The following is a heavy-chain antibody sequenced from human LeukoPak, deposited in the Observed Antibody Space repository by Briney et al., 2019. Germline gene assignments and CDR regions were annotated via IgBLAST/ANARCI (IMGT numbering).Heavy chain of an antibody. Sequence: PGESLRLSCAASGIVFSNTAMNWARQSPGRGLEWVSAISGGGERTFYADSVKGRFTISRDNSKNMVYLQMNSLRADDTAIYYCGKDGGQYSSGPEFDPRGQGALVTVSS. J-gene: IGHJ5*02. V-gene: IGHV3-23*01. CDR1: GIVFSNTA. CDR2: ISGGGERT. CDR3: GKDGGQYSSGPEFDP. D-gene: IGHD6-19*01.